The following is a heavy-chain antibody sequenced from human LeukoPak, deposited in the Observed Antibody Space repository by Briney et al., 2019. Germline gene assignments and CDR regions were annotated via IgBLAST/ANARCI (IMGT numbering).Heavy chain of an antibody. V-gene: IGHV1-8*01. CDR1: GYTFTSYD. CDR2: MNPNSGNT. Sequence: ASVRVSCKASGYTFTSYDINWVRQATGQWLEWMGGMNPNSGNTGYAQKFQGRVTMTRNTSISTAYMELSSLRSEDTAVYYCARGPDFWSGYYLDAFDIWGQGTMVTVSS. D-gene: IGHD3-3*01. CDR3: ARGPDFWSGYYLDAFDI. J-gene: IGHJ3*02.